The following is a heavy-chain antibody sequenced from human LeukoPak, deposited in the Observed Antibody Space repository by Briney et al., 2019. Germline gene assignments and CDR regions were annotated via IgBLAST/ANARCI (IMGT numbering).Heavy chain of an antibody. D-gene: IGHD2-15*01. CDR1: GGTFSSYA. Sequence: SVKVSCKASGGTFSSYAISWVRQAPGQGLEWMGGIIPIFGTANYAQKFQGRVTITADESTSTAYMELSSLRSEDTAVYYCAREGCSGGSCYHPYNWFDSWGQGTLVTVSS. CDR3: AREGCSGGSCYHPYNWFDS. CDR2: IIPIFGTA. J-gene: IGHJ5*01. V-gene: IGHV1-69*13.